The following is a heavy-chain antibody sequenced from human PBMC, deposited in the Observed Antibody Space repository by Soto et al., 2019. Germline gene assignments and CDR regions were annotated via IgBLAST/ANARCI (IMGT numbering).Heavy chain of an antibody. Sequence: QVQLVQSGAEVKKPGASVKVSCKASGYTFTSYAMHWVRQAPGQRREWMGWINAGNGHTKYSQKFQGRVTSTRDTSASTAYMELTSLRSEDTAVYYCARSSGFYYVDYWGQGTLVTVSS. CDR1: GYTFTSYA. CDR2: INAGNGHT. D-gene: IGHD3-22*01. J-gene: IGHJ4*02. V-gene: IGHV1-3*01. CDR3: ARSSGFYYVDY.